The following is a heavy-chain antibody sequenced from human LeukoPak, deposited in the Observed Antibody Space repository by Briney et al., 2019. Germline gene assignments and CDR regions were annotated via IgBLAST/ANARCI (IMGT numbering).Heavy chain of an antibody. CDR2: IIPILGIA. J-gene: IGHJ4*02. CDR1: GGTFSSYA. V-gene: IGHV1-69*04. Sequence: GASVKVSCKASGGTFSSYAISWVRQAPGQGLEWMGRIIPILGIANYAQKFQGRVTITADKSTSTAYMELSSLRSEDTAVYYCARDLMPTVTTATPFYWGQGTLVTVSS. CDR3: ARDLMPTVTTATPFY. D-gene: IGHD4-17*01.